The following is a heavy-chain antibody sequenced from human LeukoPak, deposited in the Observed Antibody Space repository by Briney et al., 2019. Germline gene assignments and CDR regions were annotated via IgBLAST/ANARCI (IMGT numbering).Heavy chain of an antibody. V-gene: IGHV4-4*02. CDR3: TSQAAATGGNSFDF. CDR2: IYHTGST. D-gene: IGHD6-13*01. J-gene: IGHJ4*02. CDR1: GGSISSSNW. Sequence: KPSETLSLTCAVSGGSISSSNWWSWVRQSPGKGLEWLGEIYHTGSTNYNPSLKSRVTISLDKSKNQFSLKLNSVTAADTAVYYCTSQAAATGGNSFDFWGQGTLVTVSS.